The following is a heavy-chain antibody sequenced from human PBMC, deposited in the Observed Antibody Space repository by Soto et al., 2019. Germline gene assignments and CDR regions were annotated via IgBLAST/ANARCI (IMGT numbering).Heavy chain of an antibody. D-gene: IGHD3-22*01. Sequence: ASVKVSCKASGFTFTSSAVQWLRQARGQRLEWIGWIAVGSGDTRYAQKFQERVTIIWDVSTSASYMELSSLRSDDTAVYYCAATSPDHNDRSGFWGYFDYWGQGALVTVSS. J-gene: IGHJ4*02. CDR1: GFTFTSSA. CDR3: AATSPDHNDRSGFWGYFDY. V-gene: IGHV1-58*01. CDR2: IAVGSGDT.